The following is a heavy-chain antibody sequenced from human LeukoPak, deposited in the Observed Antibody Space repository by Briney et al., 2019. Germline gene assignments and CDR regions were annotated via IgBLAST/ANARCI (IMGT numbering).Heavy chain of an antibody. CDR2: ISSSSSYI. V-gene: IGHV3-21*01. D-gene: IGHD3-10*01. Sequence: GGSLRLSCAASGFTFSSYSMNWVRQAPGKGLEWVSSISSSSSYIYYADAVKGRFTISRDNAKNSLYLQMNSLRAEDTAVYYCARDFYGSGGPVDYWGQGTLVTVSS. CDR3: ARDFYGSGGPVDY. CDR1: GFTFSSYS. J-gene: IGHJ4*02.